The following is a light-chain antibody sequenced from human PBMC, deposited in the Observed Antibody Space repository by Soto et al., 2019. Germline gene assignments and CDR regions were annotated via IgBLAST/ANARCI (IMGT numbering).Light chain of an antibody. Sequence: QAVVTQPPSVSGAPGQRVTISCTGSSSNIGAGYDVHWYQQLPGTAPKLLIYGNGNRPSGVPDRFSGSKSGTSASLAITGLQAEDEADYYCQSYDSSLSGHVVFGGGTQLTVL. V-gene: IGLV1-40*01. CDR2: GNG. CDR1: SSNIGAGYD. CDR3: QSYDSSLSGHVV. J-gene: IGLJ2*01.